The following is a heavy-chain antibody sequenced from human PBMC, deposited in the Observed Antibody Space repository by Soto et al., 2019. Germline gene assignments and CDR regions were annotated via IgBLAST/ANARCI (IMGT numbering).Heavy chain of an antibody. V-gene: IGHV1-3*01. Sequence: QVQLVQSGAEVKKPGASVKVSCKASGYTFIDYAMHWVRQAPGQGLEWMGWISVGNGKTKYSQHFQGRVTITRDTSASTTDLELSSLTPADTAIYYCARIETGRVVTRPNWLDPWGQGTLVTVSS. CDR3: ARIETGRVVTRPNWLDP. J-gene: IGHJ5*02. CDR2: ISVGNGKT. D-gene: IGHD2-21*02. CDR1: GYTFIDYA.